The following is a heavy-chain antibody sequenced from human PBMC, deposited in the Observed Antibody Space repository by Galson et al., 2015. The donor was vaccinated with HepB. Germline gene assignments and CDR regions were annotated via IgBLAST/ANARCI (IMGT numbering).Heavy chain of an antibody. J-gene: IGHJ4*02. V-gene: IGHV3-33*01. D-gene: IGHD2-21*01. CDR2: IWYDGSNK. Sequence: SLRLSCAASGFTFSSYGMHWVRQAPGKGLEWVAVIWYDGSNKYYADSVKGRFTISRDNSKNTLYLQMNSLRAEDTAVYYCARGLYCGGDCRQPTGSSVDYWGPGTLVTVSS. CDR1: GFTFSSYG. CDR3: ARGLYCGGDCRQPTGSSVDY.